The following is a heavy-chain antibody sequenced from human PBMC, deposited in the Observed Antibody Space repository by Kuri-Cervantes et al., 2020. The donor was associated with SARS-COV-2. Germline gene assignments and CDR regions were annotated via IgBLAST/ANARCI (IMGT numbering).Heavy chain of an antibody. CDR3: ARSLLGISDFDY. J-gene: IGHJ4*02. CDR2: INPNSGGT. D-gene: IGHD2-21*01. V-gene: IGHV1-2*04. CDR1: GYTFTGYY. Sequence: ASVKVSCKASGYTFTGYYMHWVRQAPGQGLEWMGWINPNSGGTNYAQKFQGWVTISKVTSKNQVVLTMTSMDPVDTATYYCARSLLGISDFDYWGQGTLVTVSS.